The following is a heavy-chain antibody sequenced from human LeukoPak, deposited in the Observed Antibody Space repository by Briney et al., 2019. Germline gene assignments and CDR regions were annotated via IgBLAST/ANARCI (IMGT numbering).Heavy chain of an antibody. J-gene: IGHJ5*02. D-gene: IGHD3-22*01. CDR3: ARDLRYYYDSSGEPPCLDP. V-gene: IGHV1-2*02. CDR2: INPNSGGT. Sequence: ASVKVSCKASGYTFTGYYMHWVRQAPGQGLEWMGWINPNSGGTNYAQKFQGRVTMTRDTSISTAYMELSRLRSDDTAVYYCARDLRYYYDSSGEPPCLDPWGQGTLVTVSS. CDR1: GYTFTGYY.